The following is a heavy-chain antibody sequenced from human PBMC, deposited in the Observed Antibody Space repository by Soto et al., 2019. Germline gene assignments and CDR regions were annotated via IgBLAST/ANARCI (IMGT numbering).Heavy chain of an antibody. CDR1: GYTFTGYA. D-gene: IGHD3-22*01. J-gene: IGHJ4*02. V-gene: IGHV1-3*01. CDR3: ARGSGYYYWDDY. Sequence: ASLKVSCKASGYTFTGYAMHWVRQAPGQRLEWMGWINSGNGNTKYSQKFQGRVTITRDTSASTAYMELSSLRSEDTAVYYCARGSGYYYWDDYWGQGTLVTVSS. CDR2: INSGNGNT.